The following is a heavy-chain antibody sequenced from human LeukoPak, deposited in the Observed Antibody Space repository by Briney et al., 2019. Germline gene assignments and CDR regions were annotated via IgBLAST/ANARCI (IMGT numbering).Heavy chain of an antibody. V-gene: IGHV3-11*01. CDR3: AREGRTKHIVVVTAENYYYYMDV. Sequence: GGSLRLSCAASGFTFSDYYMSWIRQAPGKGLEWVSYISSSSSTINYADSVKGRFTISRDNAKNSLYLQMNSLRAEDTAVYYCAREGRTKHIVVVTAENYYYYMDVWGKGTTVTISS. CDR1: GFTFSDYY. CDR2: ISSSSSTI. D-gene: IGHD2-21*02. J-gene: IGHJ6*03.